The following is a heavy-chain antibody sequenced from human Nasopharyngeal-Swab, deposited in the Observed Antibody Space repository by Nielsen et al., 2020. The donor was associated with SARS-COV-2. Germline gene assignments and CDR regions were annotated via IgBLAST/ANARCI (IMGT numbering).Heavy chain of an antibody. J-gene: IGHJ6*02. CDR2: IVGSGDISGSGGNT. V-gene: IGHV3-23*01. CDR3: ARGNVARDYYYGMDV. CDR1: GYSFRTYG. Sequence: GESLKISCVASGYSFRTYGMRWVRQAPGKGLEWVAAIVGSGDISGSGGNTYYADSVKGRFTISRDNSKNTLSLQMNSLRAEDTAVYYCARGNVARDYYYGMDVWGQGTTVTVSS.